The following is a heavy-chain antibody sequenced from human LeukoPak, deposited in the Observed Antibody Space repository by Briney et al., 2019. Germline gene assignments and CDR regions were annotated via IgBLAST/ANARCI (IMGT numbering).Heavy chain of an antibody. CDR2: INHSGST. V-gene: IGHV4-34*01. CDR3: ARDLRGARAYIDY. CDR1: GFTFSSYA. J-gene: IGHJ4*02. Sequence: GSLRLSCAASGFTFSSYAMHWVRQPPGKGLEWIGEINHSGSTNYNPSLKSRGTISGDTSKNQFSLKLSSVTAADTAVYYCARDLRGARAYIDYWGQGTLVTVSS. D-gene: IGHD5/OR15-5a*01.